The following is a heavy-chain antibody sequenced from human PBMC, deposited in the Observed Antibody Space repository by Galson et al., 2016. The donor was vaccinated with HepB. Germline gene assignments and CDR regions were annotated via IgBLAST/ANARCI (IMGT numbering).Heavy chain of an antibody. CDR1: GFTFNSYA. CDR2: LSGPRGST. Sequence: SLRLSCAASGFTFNSYAINWVRQTPGKGLEWVSALSGPRGSTYYADSVKGRFTISRDSSKDALYLQMNSLRAEDTAVYFCAREVVSTYYFYYYGMDVWGQGTTVTVSS. D-gene: IGHD5/OR15-5a*01. CDR3: AREVVSTYYFYYYGMDV. V-gene: IGHV3-23*01. J-gene: IGHJ6*02.